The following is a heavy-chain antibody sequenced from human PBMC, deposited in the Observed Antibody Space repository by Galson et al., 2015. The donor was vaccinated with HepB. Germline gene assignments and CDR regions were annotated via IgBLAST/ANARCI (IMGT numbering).Heavy chain of an antibody. D-gene: IGHD3-3*01. J-gene: IGHJ4*02. CDR3: ARGVSRHNDVWSRYYAINDY. CDR2: IWYDGLTK. Sequence: SLRLSCAASGFTFSSYAMHWVRQAPGKGLEWVAIIWYDGLTKYYADSVKGRLTISRDNSKNTLYLQMNSLTAEDTALYRCARGVSRHNDVWSRYYAINDYWGQGTLVTVSS. V-gene: IGHV3-33*01. CDR1: GFTFSSYA.